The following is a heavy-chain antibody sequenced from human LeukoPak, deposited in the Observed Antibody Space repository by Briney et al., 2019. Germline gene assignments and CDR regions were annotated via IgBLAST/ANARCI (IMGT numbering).Heavy chain of an antibody. J-gene: IGHJ4*02. CDR2: ISYDGSNK. V-gene: IGHV3-30-3*01. D-gene: IGHD1-26*01. CDR1: GFTFSSYA. CDR3: ARVRQWELRLGYYFDY. Sequence: GRSLRLSCAASGFTFSSYAMHWVRQAPGKGLEWVAVISYDGSNKYYADSVKGRFTISRDNSKNTLYLQMNSLRAEDTAVYYCARVRQWELRLGYYFDYWGQGTLVTVSS.